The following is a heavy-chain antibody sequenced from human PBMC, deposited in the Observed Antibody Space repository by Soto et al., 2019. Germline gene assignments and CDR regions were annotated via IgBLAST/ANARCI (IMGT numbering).Heavy chain of an antibody. D-gene: IGHD6-6*01. CDR3: ARDREGWQLVHP. CDR1: GYTFTGYY. CDR2: INPNSGGT. J-gene: IGHJ5*02. V-gene: IGHV1-2*02. Sequence: ASVKVSCKASGYTFTGYYMHWVRQAPGQGLEWMGWINPNSGGTNYAQKFQGRVTMTRDTSISTAYMELSRLRSDDTAVYYCARDREGWQLVHPWGQGTLVTVSS.